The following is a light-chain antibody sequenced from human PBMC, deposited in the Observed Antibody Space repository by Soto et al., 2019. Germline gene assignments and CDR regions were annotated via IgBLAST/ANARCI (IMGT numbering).Light chain of an antibody. CDR2: EVS. V-gene: IGLV2-14*01. CDR3: SSYTTSSTVV. J-gene: IGLJ2*01. Sequence: QSALTQPASVSGSPGQSITISCTGTSSDVGAYGYVSWYQQHPGKAPKLMIYEVSYRPSGVSNRFSGSKSGNAASLTISGLQAEDEADYYCSSYTTSSTVVFGVGTKVTVL. CDR1: SSDVGAYGY.